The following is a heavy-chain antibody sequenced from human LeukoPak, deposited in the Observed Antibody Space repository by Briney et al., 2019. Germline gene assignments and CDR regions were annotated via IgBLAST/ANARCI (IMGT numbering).Heavy chain of an antibody. V-gene: IGHV3-30*02. D-gene: IGHD2/OR15-2a*01. CDR3: ARVGFDENRDAFDI. Sequence: GGSLRLSCAASGFTFSSYGMHWVRQAPGKGLEWVAFIRYDGSNKYYADSVKGRFTISRDNSKNTLYLQMNSLRAEDTAVYYCARVGFDENRDAFDIWGQGTMVTVSS. CDR1: GFTFSSYG. J-gene: IGHJ3*02. CDR2: IRYDGSNK.